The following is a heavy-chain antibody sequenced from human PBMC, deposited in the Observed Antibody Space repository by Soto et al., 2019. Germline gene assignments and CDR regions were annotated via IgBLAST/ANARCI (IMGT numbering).Heavy chain of an antibody. CDR3: TRDSPRVDY. V-gene: IGHV1-18*01. Sequence: QVQLVQSGAEVKKPGASVKVSCKSSGYTFTSYGIIWVLQAPGPGLEGMGWIIAYNGNTNNSQKLQGRVTMTTDTTMSRAYLELRSMRSDDTAVDDCTRDSPRVDYWGQGTMVPVSS. J-gene: IGHJ4*02. CDR2: IIAYNGNT. CDR1: GYTFTSYG.